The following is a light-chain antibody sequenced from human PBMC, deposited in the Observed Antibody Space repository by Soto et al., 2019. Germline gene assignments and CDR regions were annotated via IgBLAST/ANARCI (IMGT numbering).Light chain of an antibody. J-gene: IGKJ1*01. CDR1: QSLLHSNGYNY. CDR3: LQALHRWT. V-gene: IGKV2-28*01. Sequence: DIVMTQSPLSLPVTPGEPASISCRSSQSLLHSNGYNYLDWYLQKPGQSPQLLIYLGSNRASGVPERFSGSGSGTDFTLKISRVEAEDVGVYYCLQALHRWTFGQGTKVEIK. CDR2: LGS.